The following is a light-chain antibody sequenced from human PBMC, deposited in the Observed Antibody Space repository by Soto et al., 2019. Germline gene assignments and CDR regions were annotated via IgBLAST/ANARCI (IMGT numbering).Light chain of an antibody. CDR1: QSVSRNY. Sequence: EIVLTQSPGTPSLSPGGRATLSCRASQSVSRNYVAWYQQKTGQAPRLLIYGASSRASGIPDRFSGSGSGADFTLSITRLEPEDFAVYYCQQYGSTPLTFGGGTKVEIK. J-gene: IGKJ4*01. V-gene: IGKV3-20*01. CDR3: QQYGSTPLT. CDR2: GAS.